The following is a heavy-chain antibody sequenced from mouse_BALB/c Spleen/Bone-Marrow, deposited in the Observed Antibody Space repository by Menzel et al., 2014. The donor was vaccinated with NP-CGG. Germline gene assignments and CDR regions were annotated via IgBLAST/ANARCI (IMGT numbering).Heavy chain of an antibody. J-gene: IGHJ1*01. Sequence: QVQLQQSGAELVKPGASVKLSCKASGYTFTSYWMHWVKQRPGQGLEWIGEIDPSGSYTNYNQKFKGKATLTVDKSSRTACMQLSSVTSEGSAVYYCARGGDGCGGYWYFDVWGAGTTVTVS. CDR3: ARGGDGCGGYWYFDV. D-gene: IGHD2-3*01. CDR1: GYTFTSYW. V-gene: IGHV1-69*02. CDR2: IDPSGSYT.